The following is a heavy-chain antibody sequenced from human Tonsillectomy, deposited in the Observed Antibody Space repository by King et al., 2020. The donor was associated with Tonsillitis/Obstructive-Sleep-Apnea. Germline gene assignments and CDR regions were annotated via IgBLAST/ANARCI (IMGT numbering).Heavy chain of an antibody. CDR1: GFTFSSYW. J-gene: IGHJ3*02. CDR3: ARVLDYFDSSGYRAFDI. V-gene: IGHV3-7*03. CDR2: IREDGSEK. D-gene: IGHD3-22*01. Sequence: VQLVESGGGLVQPGGSLRLSSTASGFTFSSYWMTWVRQAPGKGLEWVANIREDGSEKYYVDSVKGRFTISRDNAKNSLYLQMNSLRAEDTAVYYCARVLDYFDSSGYRAFDIWGQGTMVTVSS.